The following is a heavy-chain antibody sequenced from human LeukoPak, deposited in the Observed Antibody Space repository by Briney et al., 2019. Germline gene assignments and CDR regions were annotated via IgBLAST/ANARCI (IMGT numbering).Heavy chain of an antibody. Sequence: GGSLRLSCAASGFTFSSYAMSWVRQAPGKGLEWVSAISGSSGSTYYADSVKGRFTISRDNSKNTLYLQMNSLRAEDTAVYYCAKVAAPESGYFCFDYWGQGTLVTVSS. D-gene: IGHD3-3*01. J-gene: IGHJ4*02. CDR1: GFTFSSYA. V-gene: IGHV3-23*01. CDR3: AKVAAPESGYFCFDY. CDR2: ISGSSGST.